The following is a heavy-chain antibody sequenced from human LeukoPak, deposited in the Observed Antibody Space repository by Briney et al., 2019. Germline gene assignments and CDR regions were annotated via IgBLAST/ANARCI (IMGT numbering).Heavy chain of an antibody. CDR2: TATSGDT. CDR3: ARGGVVYPDSFDI. Sequence: GGSLRLSCAASGFTFSSYDMHWVRQPTGKGLEWVSGTATSGDTYYPGSVRGRFTISRDNAKNSLYLQMNSLRAEDTAVYYCARGGVVYPDSFDIWGRGTMVTVSS. V-gene: IGHV3-13*04. D-gene: IGHD2-15*01. CDR1: GFTFSSYD. J-gene: IGHJ3*02.